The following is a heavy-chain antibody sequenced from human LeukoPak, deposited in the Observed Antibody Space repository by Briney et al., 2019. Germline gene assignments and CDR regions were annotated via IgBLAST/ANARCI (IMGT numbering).Heavy chain of an antibody. CDR3: AKGGDGYFYYFDY. CDR2: ISGSGGST. V-gene: IGHV3-23*01. J-gene: IGHJ4*02. D-gene: IGHD5-24*01. Sequence: GGSLRLSCAASGFTFSSYAMNWVRQTPGKGLERVSTISGSGGSTYYADSVKGRFTISRDNSKNTLYLQMNSLRAEDTAVYYCAKGGDGYFYYFDYWGQGTLVTVSS. CDR1: GFTFSSYA.